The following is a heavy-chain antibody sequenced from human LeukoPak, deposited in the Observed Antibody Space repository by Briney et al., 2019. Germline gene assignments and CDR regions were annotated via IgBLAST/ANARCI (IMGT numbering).Heavy chain of an antibody. J-gene: IGHJ5*01. V-gene: IGHV4-38-2*02. CDR2: IYHTGST. Sequence: SETLSLTCTVSGGSISSYYWGWIRQPPGKGLEWFGTIYHTGSTDYNPSLKSRVTISVDTSKNQFSLKLTSVTAADTAVYYRTRDRQLEWFYSWGQGTLVTVSS. D-gene: IGHD3-10*01. CDR3: TRDRQLEWFYS. CDR1: GGSISSYY.